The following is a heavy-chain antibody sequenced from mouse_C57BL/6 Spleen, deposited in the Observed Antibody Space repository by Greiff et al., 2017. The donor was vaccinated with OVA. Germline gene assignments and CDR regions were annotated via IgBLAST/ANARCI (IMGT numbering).Heavy chain of an antibody. D-gene: IGHD2-5*01. Sequence: EVKLQESGPGLVKPSQSLSLTCSVTGYSITSGYYWNWIRQFPGNKLEWMGYISYDGSNNYNPSLKNRISITRDTSKNQFFLKLNSVTTEDTATYYCARDLTIVTSYYYAMDYWGQGTSVTVSS. V-gene: IGHV3-6*01. CDR1: GYSITSGYY. J-gene: IGHJ4*01. CDR2: ISYDGSN. CDR3: ARDLTIVTSYYYAMDY.